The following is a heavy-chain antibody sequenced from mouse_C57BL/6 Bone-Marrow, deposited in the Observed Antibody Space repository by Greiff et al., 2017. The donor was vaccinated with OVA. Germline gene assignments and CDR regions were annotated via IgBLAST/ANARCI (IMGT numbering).Heavy chain of an antibody. D-gene: IGHD1-1*01. J-gene: IGHJ2*01. V-gene: IGHV1-81*01. CDR3: SRRGYGNSLDY. CDR2: IYPRSGNT. CDR1: GYTFTSYG. Sequence: QVQLQQSGAELARPGASVKLSCKASGYTFTSYGISWVKQRTGQGLEWIGEIYPRSGNTYYNEKFKGKATLTADKSSSTAYMELHSLTSEDSAVYFCSRRGYGNSLDYWGQGTTLTVSS.